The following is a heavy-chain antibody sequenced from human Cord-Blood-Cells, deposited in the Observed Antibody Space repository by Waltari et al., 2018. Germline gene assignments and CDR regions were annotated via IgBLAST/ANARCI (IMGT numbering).Heavy chain of an antibody. CDR3: ARERGSSTSCFDY. Sequence: QVQLQQWGAGLLKPSETLSLTCSVYGGSFSGYYWSWIRQPPGKGLEWIGEINHSGSTNYNPSRKSRVTISVDTSKNQFSLKLSSVTAADTAVYYCARERGSSTSCFDYWGQGTLVTVSS. J-gene: IGHJ4*02. CDR1: GGSFSGYY. V-gene: IGHV4-34*01. D-gene: IGHD2-2*01. CDR2: INHSGST.